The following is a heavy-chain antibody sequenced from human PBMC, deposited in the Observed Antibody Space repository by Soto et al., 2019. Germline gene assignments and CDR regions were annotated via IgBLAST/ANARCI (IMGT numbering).Heavy chain of an antibody. D-gene: IGHD4-4*01. Sequence: SETLSLTCAVYGGSFSGYYWSWIRQPPGKGLEWIGEINHSGSTNYNPSLKSRVTISVDTSKNQFSLKLSSVTAADTAVYYCARGLEVTTYWVGRPSSPRYYYMDVWGKGTTVTVSS. V-gene: IGHV4-34*01. CDR3: ARGLEVTTYWVGRPSSPRYYYMDV. CDR1: GGSFSGYY. J-gene: IGHJ6*03. CDR2: INHSGST.